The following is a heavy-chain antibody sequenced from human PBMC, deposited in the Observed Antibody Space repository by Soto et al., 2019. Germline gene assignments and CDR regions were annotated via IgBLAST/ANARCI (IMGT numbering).Heavy chain of an antibody. Sequence: PGGSLRLSCAASGFTISSYSMSWVRQAPGKGLEWVSAISGSGGSTYYADSVKGRFTISRDNSKNTLYLQMNSLRAEDTAVYYCGGARGAVFGETYYYYGMDVWGQGTPVTVSS. J-gene: IGHJ6*02. CDR1: GFTISSYS. D-gene: IGHD3-3*01. CDR3: GGARGAVFGETYYYYGMDV. CDR2: ISGSGGST. V-gene: IGHV3-23*01.